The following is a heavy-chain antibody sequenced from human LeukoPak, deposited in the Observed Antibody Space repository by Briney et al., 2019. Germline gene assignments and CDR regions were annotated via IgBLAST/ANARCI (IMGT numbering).Heavy chain of an antibody. CDR3: ARGIQTNYDILTGYYPYFDY. V-gene: IGHV3-23*01. D-gene: IGHD3-9*01. Sequence: PPGGSLRLSCAASGFNFGSYSMTWVRQAPGKGLEWVSVISADSAATFYADSVKGRFTISRDNAKNSLYLQMNSLRAEDTAVYYCARGIQTNYDILTGYYPYFDYWGQGTLVTVSS. CDR2: ISADSAAT. J-gene: IGHJ4*02. CDR1: GFNFGSYS.